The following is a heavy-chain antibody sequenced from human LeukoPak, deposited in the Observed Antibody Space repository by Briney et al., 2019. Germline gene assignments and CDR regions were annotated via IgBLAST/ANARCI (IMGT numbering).Heavy chain of an antibody. CDR2: INHSGST. V-gene: IGHV4-34*01. D-gene: IGHD1-26*01. Sequence: SETLSLTCAVYGGSFSGYYWSWIRQPPGKGLEWIGEINHSGSTNYNPSLKGRVTISVDTSKNQFSLKLSSVTAADTAVYYCARQRGQGSYWRIDYWGQGTLVTVSS. CDR3: ARQRGQGSYWRIDY. J-gene: IGHJ4*02. CDR1: GGSFSGYY.